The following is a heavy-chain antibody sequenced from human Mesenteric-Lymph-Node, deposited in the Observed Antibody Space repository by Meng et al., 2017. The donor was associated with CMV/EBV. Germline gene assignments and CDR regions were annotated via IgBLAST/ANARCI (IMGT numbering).Heavy chain of an antibody. V-gene: IGHV1-8*02. D-gene: IGHD4-11*01. Sequence: ASVKVSCKASGYTFTSYGISWVRQATGQGLEWMGWMNPNNGKTEFPLKFQGRVTLTRTTAIGTAYMELSGLRSEDTTIYYCARGGMTSGTGGWLDYYYGLDVWGQGATVTVSS. J-gene: IGHJ6*02. CDR3: ARGGMTSGTGGWLDYYYGLDV. CDR2: MNPNNGKT. CDR1: GYTFTSYG.